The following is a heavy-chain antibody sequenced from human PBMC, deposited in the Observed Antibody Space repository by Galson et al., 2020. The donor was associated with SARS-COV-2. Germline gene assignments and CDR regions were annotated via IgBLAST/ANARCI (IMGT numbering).Heavy chain of an antibody. V-gene: IGHV1-2*06. J-gene: IGHJ4*02. CDR2: INPKRGST. Sequence: ASVKVSCKASGYTFTDYFIHWVRQAPGQGLEWMGRINPKRGSTNIAPRFQGRVTMTRDTSITTVYMELTGLRVDDTAVYYCARDPNLDDRFDFWGQGALVTVSS. CDR3: ARDPNLDDRFDF. CDR1: GYTFTDYF. D-gene: IGHD1-1*01.